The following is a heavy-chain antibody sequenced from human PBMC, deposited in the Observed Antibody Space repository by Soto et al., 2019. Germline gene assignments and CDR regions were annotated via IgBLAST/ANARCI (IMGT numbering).Heavy chain of an antibody. CDR2: IYYSGST. Sequence: SETLSLTCTVSGGSISSGDYYWSWIRQPPGKSLEWIGYIYYSGSTYYNSSLKSRVTISVDTSKNQFSLKLSSVTAAGTAVYCSARGGPYYYDSSGYPPVDFWGQGTLGTVSS. J-gene: IGHJ4*02. D-gene: IGHD3-22*01. CDR3: ARGGPYYYDSSGYPPVDF. V-gene: IGHV4-30-4*01. CDR1: GGSISSGDYY.